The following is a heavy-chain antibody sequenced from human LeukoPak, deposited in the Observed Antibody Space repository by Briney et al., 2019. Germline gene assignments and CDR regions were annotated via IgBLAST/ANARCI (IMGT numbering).Heavy chain of an antibody. J-gene: IGHJ4*02. D-gene: IGHD3-16*02. CDR3: ARDYVWGSYRPLDY. CDR2: INTNTGNP. V-gene: IGHV7-4-1*02. Sequence: GASVKVSCKASGYTFTTYAMNWVRQAPGQGLEWMGWINTNTGNPTYAQGFTGRFVFSLDTSVSTAYLQISSLKAEDTAVYYCARDYVWGSYRPLDYWGQGTLVTVSS. CDR1: GYTFTTYA.